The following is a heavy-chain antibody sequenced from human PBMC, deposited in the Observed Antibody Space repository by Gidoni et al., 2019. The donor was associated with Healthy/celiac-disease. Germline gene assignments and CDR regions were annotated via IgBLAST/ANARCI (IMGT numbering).Heavy chain of an antibody. J-gene: IGHJ3*02. CDR3: ARAGDSDWAFDI. D-gene: IGHD2-21*01. CDR1: GDSFPSYW. V-gene: IGHV5-51*01. Sequence: EVQLVQSGAEVKKHGESRKTSCKGSGDSFPSYWIGWVRQMPGKGLEWMGIIEPVDSDTRYSPSFQGQVTISADKSISTAYLQWSSLKASDTAVYYCARAGDSDWAFDIWGQGTMVTVSS. CDR2: IEPVDSDT.